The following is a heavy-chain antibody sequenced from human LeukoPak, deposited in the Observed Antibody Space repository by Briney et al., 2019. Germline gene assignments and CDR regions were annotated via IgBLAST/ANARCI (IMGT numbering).Heavy chain of an antibody. V-gene: IGHV4-39*01. D-gene: IGHD3-22*01. CDR2: IYYSGST. J-gene: IGHJ4*02. Sequence: SETLSLTCTVSGGSISSSNYYWGWIRQPPGKGLEWIGSIYYSGSTYYNLSLKSRVTISVDTSKNQFSLKLSSVTAADTAVYYCARGSSQYYYDSSGYYLPFHYWGQGTLVTVSS. CDR1: GGSISSSNYY. CDR3: ARGSSQYYYDSSGYYLPFHY.